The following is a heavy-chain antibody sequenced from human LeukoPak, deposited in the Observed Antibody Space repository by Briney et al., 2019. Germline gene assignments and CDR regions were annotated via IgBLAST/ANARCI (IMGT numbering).Heavy chain of an antibody. D-gene: IGHD3-22*01. CDR3: AKVAHSSGYPFDY. Sequence: GGSLRLSCAASGFTFSNYAMSWVRQAQGKGLEWVSVISGSGGSTYYADSVKGRFTISRDNSKNTLYLQMNSLRAEDTAVYYCAKVAHSSGYPFDYWGQGTLVTVSS. V-gene: IGHV3-23*01. J-gene: IGHJ4*02. CDR2: ISGSGGST. CDR1: GFTFSNYA.